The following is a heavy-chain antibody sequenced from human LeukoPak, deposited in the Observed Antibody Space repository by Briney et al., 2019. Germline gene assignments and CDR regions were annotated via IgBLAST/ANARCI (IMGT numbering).Heavy chain of an antibody. CDR1: GYTFTSYG. CDR3: ARDVKDYYGSGSYYTWDY. J-gene: IGHJ4*02. D-gene: IGHD3-10*01. V-gene: IGHV1-18*01. CDR2: ISAHNSNT. Sequence: ASVKVSCEASGYTFTSYGISWVRQAPGQGLEWMGWISAHNSNTDYAQKVQGRVTMTTDTSTSTGYMELRSLRSDDTAVYYCARDVKDYYGSGSYYTWDYWGQGTLVTVSS.